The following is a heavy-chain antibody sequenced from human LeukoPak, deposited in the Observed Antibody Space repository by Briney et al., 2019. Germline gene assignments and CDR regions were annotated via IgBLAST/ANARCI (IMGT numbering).Heavy chain of an antibody. CDR3: SGRDSSRSPWAY. CDR2: ISGSDGHT. J-gene: IGHJ4*02. Sequence: GGSLRLSCAASGFTLSDYAMNWVRQAPGEGLEWLSAISGSDGHTFYADSVKGRFTLSRDNAKNSVYLDMNNLRVDDTGVYYCSGRDSSRSPWAYWGQGTLVSVSS. V-gene: IGHV3-23*01. CDR1: GFTLSDYA. D-gene: IGHD2-2*01.